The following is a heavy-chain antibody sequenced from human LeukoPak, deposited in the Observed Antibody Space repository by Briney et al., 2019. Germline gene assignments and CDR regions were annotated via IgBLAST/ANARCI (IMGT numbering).Heavy chain of an antibody. CDR1: GYSIRNGYN. Sequence: SETLSLTCTVSGYSIRNGYNWGWIRLSPGKGLEWLGSIYQSGSTYDNPSLKSRVTLSIDTSKNQFSLKLTSVTAADTAVYYCARAGGYGLIDYWGQGTMVTVSS. CDR2: IYQSGST. J-gene: IGHJ4*02. D-gene: IGHD5-18*01. V-gene: IGHV4-38-2*02. CDR3: ARAGGYGLIDY.